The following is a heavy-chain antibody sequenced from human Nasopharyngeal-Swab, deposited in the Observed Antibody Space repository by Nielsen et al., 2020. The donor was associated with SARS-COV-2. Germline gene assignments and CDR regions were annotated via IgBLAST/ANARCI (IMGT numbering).Heavy chain of an antibody. CDR3: ARERGRGGIWNYYYYYMDV. J-gene: IGHJ6*03. Sequence: SETLSLTCTVSGGSISSSSYYWGWLRQPPGKGLVWIGSIYYSGSTYYNPSLKSRVTISVDTSQNQFSLNLSTVTAADTAVYYCARERGRGGIWNYYYYYMDVWGKGTTVTVSS. V-gene: IGHV4-39*07. CDR2: IYYSGST. D-gene: IGHD3-10*01. CDR1: GGSISSSSYY.